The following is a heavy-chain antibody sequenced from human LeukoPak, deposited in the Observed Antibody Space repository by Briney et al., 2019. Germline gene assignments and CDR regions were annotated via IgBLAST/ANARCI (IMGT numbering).Heavy chain of an antibody. D-gene: IGHD3-9*01. V-gene: IGHV3-23*01. J-gene: IGHJ4*02. CDR2: ISGNGDIT. CDR1: GFTFNNYA. Sequence: GGSLRLPCAASGFTFNNYAMSWDRQAPGKGLEWISGISGNGDITYYVDSVKGRFTVSRDNSKNTVSLQMNSLRAEDTAVYYCAKDGGENFDWVFRYWGQGTLVTVSS. CDR3: AKDGGENFDWVFRY.